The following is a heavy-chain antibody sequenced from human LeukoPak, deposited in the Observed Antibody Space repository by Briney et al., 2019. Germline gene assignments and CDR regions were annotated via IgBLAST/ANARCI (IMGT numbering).Heavy chain of an antibody. CDR2: FDPEDGET. CDR3: ATARLWFGELRHYYYGMDV. CDR1: GYTLTELS. Sequence: ASVKVSCKVSGYTLTELSMHWVRQAPGKGLEWMGGFDPEDGETIYAQKFQGRVTMTEDTSTDTAYMELSSLRSEDTAVYYCATARLWFGELRHYYYGMDVWGQGTTVTVSS. J-gene: IGHJ6*02. D-gene: IGHD3-10*01. V-gene: IGHV1-24*01.